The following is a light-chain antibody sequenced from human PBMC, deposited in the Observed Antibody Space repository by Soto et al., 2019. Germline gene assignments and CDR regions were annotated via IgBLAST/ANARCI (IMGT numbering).Light chain of an antibody. J-gene: IGKJ1*01. CDR2: AAS. CDR3: QQSYCTLST. Sequence: DIQMTQSPSSLSASVRDRVTITCRASQSIDKYVNWLQQKPGKAPKLLIYAASSLQSGVPSRFSGSGSGTDFTLTISSLQPEDFATYYCQQSYCTLSTFGQGTKVEMK. V-gene: IGKV1-39*01. CDR1: QSIDKY.